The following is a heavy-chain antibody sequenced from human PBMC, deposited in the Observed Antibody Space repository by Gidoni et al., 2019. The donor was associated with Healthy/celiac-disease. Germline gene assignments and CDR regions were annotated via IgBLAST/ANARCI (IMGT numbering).Heavy chain of an antibody. V-gene: IGHV3-30*18. CDR2: ISYDGSNK. J-gene: IGHJ6*02. CDR3: AKDLTRFLEWLLDYYYYYGMDV. CDR1: GFTFSSYG. Sequence: QVQLVESGGGVVQPGRSLRLSCAASGFTFSSYGMHWVRQAPGKGLEWVAVISYDGSNKYYADSVKGRFTISRDNSKNTLYLQMNSLRAEDTAVYYCAKDLTRFLEWLLDYYYYYGMDVWGQGTTVTVSS. D-gene: IGHD3-3*01.